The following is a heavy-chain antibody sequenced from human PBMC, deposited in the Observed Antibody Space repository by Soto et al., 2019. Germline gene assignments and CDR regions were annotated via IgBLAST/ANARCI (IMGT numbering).Heavy chain of an antibody. V-gene: IGHV3-23*01. CDR1: GFIFSNYA. D-gene: IGHD3-16*01. J-gene: IGHJ4*02. CDR3: AKDRLGGGLDY. CDR2: VTSRGDTT. Sequence: EVPLLQSGGGLVQPGGSLRLSCAASGFIFSNYAMNWVRQAPGKGLEWVSIVTSRGDTTYYADSVKGRFTISRDNSKNPLYLQVNSLTAEDTAVYYCAKDRLGGGLDYWGQGTLVSVSS.